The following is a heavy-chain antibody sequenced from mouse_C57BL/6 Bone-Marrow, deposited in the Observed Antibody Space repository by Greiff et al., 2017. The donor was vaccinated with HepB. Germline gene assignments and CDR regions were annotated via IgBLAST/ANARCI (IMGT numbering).Heavy chain of an antibody. CDR2: IDPSDSYT. CDR1: GYTFTSYW. Sequence: QVQLQQPGAELVRPGTSVKLSCKASGYTFTSYWMHWVKQRPGQGLEWIGVIDPSDSYTNYNQKFKGKATLTVDTSSSTAYMQLSSLTSEDSAVYYCARDWDYGSSYGYWGQGTTLTVSS. D-gene: IGHD1-1*01. CDR3: ARDWDYGSSYGY. J-gene: IGHJ2*01. V-gene: IGHV1-59*01.